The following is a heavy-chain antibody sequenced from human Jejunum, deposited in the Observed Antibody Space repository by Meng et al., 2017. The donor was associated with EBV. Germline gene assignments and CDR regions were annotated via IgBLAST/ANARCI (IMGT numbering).Heavy chain of an antibody. CDR1: GDSISSSNW. Sequence: QVQLQDSGPGLVKPSGPLSLTRAVSGDSISSSNWWSWVRQPPGKGLEWIGEIYHSGSTNYNPSLKSRVTISVDKSKNQFSLKLSSVTAADTAVYYCARYGSGYFPALWYWGQGTLVTVSS. V-gene: IGHV4-4*02. J-gene: IGHJ4*02. CDR3: ARYGSGYFPALWY. CDR2: IYHSGST. D-gene: IGHD3-3*01.